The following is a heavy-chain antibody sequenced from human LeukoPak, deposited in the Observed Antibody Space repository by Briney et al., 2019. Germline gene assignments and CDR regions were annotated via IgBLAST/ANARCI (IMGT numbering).Heavy chain of an antibody. Sequence: ASVKVSCKASGYTFTSYDISWVRQAPGQGLEWMGWISPYNGNTNFAQKLQGRVTLTTDTSTSTAYLELRSLRSDDTAVYYCARGETRNDYWGQGTLVTVSS. CDR2: ISPYNGNT. CDR1: GYTFTSYD. J-gene: IGHJ4*02. D-gene: IGHD3-16*01. V-gene: IGHV1-18*01. CDR3: ARGETRNDY.